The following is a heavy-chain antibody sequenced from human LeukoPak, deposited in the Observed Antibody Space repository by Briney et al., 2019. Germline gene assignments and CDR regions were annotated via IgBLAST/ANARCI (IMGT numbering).Heavy chain of an antibody. CDR1: GYTFTSYY. V-gene: IGHV1-46*01. D-gene: IGHD3-3*01. CDR3: AKIYRFWRGYQDF. Sequence: EASVKVSCKASGYTFTSYYIHWVRQAPGQGLEWVGTINPGGVTTSYAQKFQGRLTMTRDMSTGTVYMELSSLRSADTAVYYCAKIYRFWRGYQDFWGQGTLVTVSS. J-gene: IGHJ4*02. CDR2: INPGGVTT.